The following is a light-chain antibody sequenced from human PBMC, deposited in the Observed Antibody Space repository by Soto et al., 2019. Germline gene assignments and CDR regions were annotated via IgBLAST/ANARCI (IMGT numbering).Light chain of an antibody. J-gene: IGKJ5*01. Sequence: ASVGDRVTITCRASQSISSWLAWYQQKPGKAPKLLIYKASSLESGVPSRFSGSGSGREFTLTISSLQPDDFATYYCQQYNSYSYTFGQGTRLEIK. CDR3: QQYNSYSYT. V-gene: IGKV1-5*03. CDR1: QSISSW. CDR2: KAS.